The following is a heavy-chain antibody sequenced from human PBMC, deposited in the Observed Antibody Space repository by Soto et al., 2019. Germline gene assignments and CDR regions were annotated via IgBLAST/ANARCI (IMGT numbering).Heavy chain of an antibody. Sequence: QLVESGEGLVQPGGSLRLSCADSGFTFSRYEMNWVRQAPGKGLEWVSYISSSSSTLYYADSVKGRFTISRDNAKNSLYLQMNSLRAEDTAVYYCARGGSGSYFWYFDLWGRGTLVTVSS. D-gene: IGHD1-26*01. V-gene: IGHV3-48*03. CDR3: ARGGSGSYFWYFDL. CDR1: GFTFSRYE. J-gene: IGHJ2*01. CDR2: ISSSSSTL.